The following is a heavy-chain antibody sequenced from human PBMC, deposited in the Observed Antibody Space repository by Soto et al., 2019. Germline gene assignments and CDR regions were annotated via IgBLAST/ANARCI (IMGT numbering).Heavy chain of an antibody. D-gene: IGHD1-1*01. CDR1: GFTFSNYA. CDR2: ISSSGGGT. V-gene: IGHV3-23*01. CDR3: AKGGLSTTYYFDY. Sequence: EVQLLESGGGLVQPGGSLRLTCAASGFTFSNYAMTWVRQAPGKGLEWVSAISSSGGGTYYADFVKGRFTISRDNSKNTLSLQVNSLRAEDTAIYYCAKGGLSTTYYFDYWGQGTLVNVSS. J-gene: IGHJ4*02.